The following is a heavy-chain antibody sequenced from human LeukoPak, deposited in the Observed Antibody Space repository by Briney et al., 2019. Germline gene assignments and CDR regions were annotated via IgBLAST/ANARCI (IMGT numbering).Heavy chain of an antibody. CDR3: ARESQVCSGECYSYSDY. V-gene: IGHV3-21*01. CDR2: ISSSSSYI. Sequence: PGESLRLSCAASGFTFSSYSMNWVRQAPGKGLEWVSSISSSSSYIYYADSVKGRFIISRDNTKNSLYLQMNSPRAEDTAVYYCARESQVCSGECYSYSDYWGQGTLVTVSS. CDR1: GFTFSSYS. D-gene: IGHD2-21*01. J-gene: IGHJ4*02.